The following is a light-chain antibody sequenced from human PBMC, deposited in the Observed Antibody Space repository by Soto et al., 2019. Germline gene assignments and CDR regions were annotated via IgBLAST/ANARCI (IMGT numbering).Light chain of an antibody. CDR2: AAS. CDR3: RQLNSYPRT. Sequence: IQLTQSPSSLSASVGDRVTITCRASQGISSYLAWYQQKPGKAPQLLIYAASTLQSGVPSRFSFNGSGTDFTLTISNLHTKDLATYYGRQLNSYPRTFGQGTKVEIK. CDR1: QGISSY. J-gene: IGKJ1*01. V-gene: IGKV1-9*01.